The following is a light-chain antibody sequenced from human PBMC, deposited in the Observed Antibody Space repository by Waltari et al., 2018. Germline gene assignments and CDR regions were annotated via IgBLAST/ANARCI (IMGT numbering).Light chain of an antibody. V-gene: IGKV1-39*01. CDR1: QSITSY. J-gene: IGKJ3*01. Sequence: DIQMTQSPSSLSASVGDRVTITCRASQSITSYLNWYQLKPGKAPKLLIYAASSLQSGVPSRFSGSGSGTDFTLTISSLQPEDFATYYCQQYDNLVFTFGPGTKVDIK. CDR3: QQYDNLVFT. CDR2: AAS.